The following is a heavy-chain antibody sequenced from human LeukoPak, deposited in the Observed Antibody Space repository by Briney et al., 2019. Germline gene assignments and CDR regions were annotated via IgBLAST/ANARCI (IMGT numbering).Heavy chain of an antibody. Sequence: SETLSLTCTVSGGSISSYYWSWIRQPPGKGLEWIGYIYYSGSTNYNPSLKSRVTISVGTSKNQFSLKLSSVTAADTAVYYCARDVGSLSGSEVAFDIWGQGTMVTVSS. J-gene: IGHJ3*02. D-gene: IGHD1-26*01. CDR1: GGSISSYY. CDR2: IYYSGST. CDR3: ARDVGSLSGSEVAFDI. V-gene: IGHV4-59*01.